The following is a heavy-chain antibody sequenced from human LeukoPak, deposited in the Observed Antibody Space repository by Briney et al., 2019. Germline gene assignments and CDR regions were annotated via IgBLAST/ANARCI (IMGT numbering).Heavy chain of an antibody. V-gene: IGHV3-74*01. Sequence: PGGSLRLSCAASGFTFSRYWMHWVCQAPGKRLVWVSRINSDGSSTSYADSVKGRFTISRDNAKNTLYLQMNSLRAEDTAVYYCARDRGAGVANWFDPWGQGTLVTVSS. CDR1: GFTFSRYW. CDR3: ARDRGAGVANWFDP. CDR2: INSDGSST. D-gene: IGHD3-10*01. J-gene: IGHJ5*02.